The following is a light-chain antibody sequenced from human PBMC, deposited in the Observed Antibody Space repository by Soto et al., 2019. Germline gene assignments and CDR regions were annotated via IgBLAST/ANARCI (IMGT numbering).Light chain of an antibody. J-gene: IGKJ4*01. CDR1: QSVGKC. CDR3: QQYHSYPLT. Sequence: IRMSQSPSTVSSSVGDRVTITCRASQSVGKCLAWYQQKPGKAPKLLIYDASSLETAVPSRFSGSGSGTEFTLTISSLQADDFATYYCQQYHSYPLTFGGGPQGGYQ. CDR2: DAS. V-gene: IGKV1-5*01.